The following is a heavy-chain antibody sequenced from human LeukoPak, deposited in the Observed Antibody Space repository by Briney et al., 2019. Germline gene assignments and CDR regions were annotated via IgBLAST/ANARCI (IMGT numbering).Heavy chain of an antibody. J-gene: IGHJ4*02. CDR2: IKQDGSEK. CDR3: VGHSDY. Sequence: GGSLRLSCGASGFTFSNYGMHWVRQAPGKGLEWVANIKQDGSEKYYVGSVKGRFTISRDNAKNSLYLQMNSLRAEDTAVYYCVGHSDYWGQGTLVTVSS. CDR1: GFTFSNYG. D-gene: IGHD3-16*01. V-gene: IGHV3-7*01.